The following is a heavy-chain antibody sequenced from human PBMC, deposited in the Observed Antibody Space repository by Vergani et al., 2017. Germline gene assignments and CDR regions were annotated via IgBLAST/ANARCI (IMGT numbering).Heavy chain of an antibody. Sequence: EVQLVESGGGLVKPGRSLRLFCTASGFTLGDYDMSWFRPAPGTGVEWVGFIRSKAYGGTTEYAASVKGRFTNSRDDSKSIAYLQMNSLKTADTAVYXCTRRYCSSTSCRPFDYWGQGTLVTVSS. J-gene: IGHJ4*02. CDR1: GFTLGDYD. CDR3: TRRYCSSTSCRPFDY. CDR2: IRSKAYGGTT. D-gene: IGHD2-2*01. V-gene: IGHV3-49*05.